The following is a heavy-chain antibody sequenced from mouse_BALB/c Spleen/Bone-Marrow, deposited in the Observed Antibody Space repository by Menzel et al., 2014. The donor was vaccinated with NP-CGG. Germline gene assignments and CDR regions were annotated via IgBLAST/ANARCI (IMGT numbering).Heavy chain of an antibody. CDR1: GYSFTVYT. CDR2: INPYNGGT. J-gene: IGHJ3*01. Sequence: EVQLQQSGPELVKPGASMKISCKASGYSFTVYTMNWVRQSHGKNLEWIGLINPYNGGTIYNQKFKGKATLTVDKSSSTAYMELLGLTSEDSAVYYCARPGRYDGAWFAYWGQGTLVTVSA. V-gene: IGHV1-18*01. D-gene: IGHD2-14*01. CDR3: ARPGRYDGAWFAY.